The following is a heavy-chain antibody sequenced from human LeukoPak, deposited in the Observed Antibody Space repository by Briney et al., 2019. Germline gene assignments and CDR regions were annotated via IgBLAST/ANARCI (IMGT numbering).Heavy chain of an antibody. CDR1: GFSFSTST. CDR2: IGKTSRDM. Sequence: SGGSRRLSWAASGFSFSTSTMNWVRQAPGRGLEWISSIGKTSRDMYYADSVRGRFTISRDNAKNSLFLLMNSLRVEDTSVYYCVRGDNRDYWGQGTLVTVSS. V-gene: IGHV3-21*01. D-gene: IGHD1-14*01. CDR3: VRGDNRDY. J-gene: IGHJ4*02.